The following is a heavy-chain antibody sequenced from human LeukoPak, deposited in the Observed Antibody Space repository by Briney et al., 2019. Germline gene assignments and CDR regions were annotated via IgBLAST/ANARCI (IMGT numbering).Heavy chain of an antibody. J-gene: IGHJ4*02. CDR1: GFTFSDYG. CDR2: IWHDGSEK. V-gene: IGHV3-33*06. Sequence: GRSLRLFCAASGFTFSDYGMHWVRQAPGKGLEWVAVIWHDGSEKYYGESVKGRFTISRDDSKNTLHLQMNSLRAEDTAVYYCANFIPYYFDYWGQGTLVTVSS. D-gene: IGHD3-16*02. CDR3: ANFIPYYFDY.